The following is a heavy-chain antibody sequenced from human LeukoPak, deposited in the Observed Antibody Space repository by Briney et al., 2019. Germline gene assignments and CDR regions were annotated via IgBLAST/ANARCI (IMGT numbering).Heavy chain of an antibody. D-gene: IGHD3-3*01. V-gene: IGHV4-59*01. CDR2: IHYSGST. J-gene: IGHJ2*01. CDR3: ARGWSPRGYFGL. Sequence: SETLSLTCTVPGDSTSGYYWSWIRQAPGKGLEWIGSIHYSGSTNYSPSLKSRVTMSIDTSKNQFSLKLTSVAAADTAVYYCARGWSPRGYFGLWGRGTLVTVSS. CDR1: GDSTSGYY.